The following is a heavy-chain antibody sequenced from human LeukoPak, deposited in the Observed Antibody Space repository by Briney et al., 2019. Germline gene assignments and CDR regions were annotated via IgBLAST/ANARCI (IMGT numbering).Heavy chain of an antibody. Sequence: PSETLSLTCTVSGGSISSYYWSWIRQPPGKGLEWIGYIYYSGSTNYNPSLKSRVTISVDTSKNQFSLKLSSVTAADTAVYYCARYSSGYRTYYYGMDVRGQGTTVTVSS. D-gene: IGHD3-22*01. CDR1: GGSISSYY. CDR3: ARYSSGYRTYYYGMDV. CDR2: IYYSGST. V-gene: IGHV4-59*01. J-gene: IGHJ6*02.